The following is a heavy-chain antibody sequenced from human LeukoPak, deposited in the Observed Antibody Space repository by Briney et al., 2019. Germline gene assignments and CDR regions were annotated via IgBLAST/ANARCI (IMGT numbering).Heavy chain of an antibody. CDR2: INWNGGST. V-gene: IGHV3-20*04. D-gene: IGHD1-26*01. Sequence: GGSLRLSCAASGFTFSSYAMSWVRQAPGKGLEWVSGINWNGGSTGYADSVKGRFTISRDNAKNSLYLQMNSLRAEDTALYYCARGGGATYRGYYYYMDVWGKGTTVTVSS. CDR1: GFTFSSYA. J-gene: IGHJ6*03. CDR3: ARGGGATYRGYYYYMDV.